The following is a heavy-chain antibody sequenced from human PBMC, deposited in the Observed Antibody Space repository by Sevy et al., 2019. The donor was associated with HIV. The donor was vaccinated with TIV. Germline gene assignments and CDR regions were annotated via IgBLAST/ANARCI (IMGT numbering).Heavy chain of an antibody. CDR3: AILPMVGGSYYPFHY. CDR1: GYSFTKYW. V-gene: IGHV5-51*01. J-gene: IGHJ4*02. D-gene: IGHD3-10*01. Sequence: GESLKISCKASGYSFTKYWIGWVRQMPGKGLECMGIINPGDSDTRYSPSFQGQVTISADKSVSTAYLQWISLKASDTAMYYCAILPMVGGSYYPFHYWGQGTLVTVSS. CDR2: INPGDSDT.